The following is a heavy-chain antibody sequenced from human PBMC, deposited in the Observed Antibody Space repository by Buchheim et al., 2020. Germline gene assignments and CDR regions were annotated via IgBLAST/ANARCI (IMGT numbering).Heavy chain of an antibody. J-gene: IGHJ4*02. CDR2: IYYSGTP. CDR1: GGSINNGDYY. Sequence: QVQLQESGPGLVTPSQTLSLTCTVSGGSINNGDYYWSWIRQSPVKGLEWIGYIYYSGTPYYNPSLKSRVTLSLAPSTNQFSLMVNSVTAADTAIYYCARKYCSGGSCYGIGDDWGQGTL. D-gene: IGHD2-15*01. CDR3: ARKYCSGGSCYGIGDD. V-gene: IGHV4-30-4*01.